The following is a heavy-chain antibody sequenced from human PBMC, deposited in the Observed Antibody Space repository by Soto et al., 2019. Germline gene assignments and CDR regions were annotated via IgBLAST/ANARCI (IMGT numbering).Heavy chain of an antibody. CDR2: ISYDGSNK. V-gene: IGHV3-30-3*01. CDR1: GFTFSSYA. J-gene: IGHJ4*02. Sequence: QVQLVESGGGVVQPGRSLRLSCAASGFTFSSYAMHWVRQAPGKGLEWEAVISYDGSNKYYADSVKGRFTISRDNSKNTLYLQMNSLRAEDTAVYYCARESYGELYFDYWGQGTLVTVSS. CDR3: ARESYGELYFDY. D-gene: IGHD3-10*01.